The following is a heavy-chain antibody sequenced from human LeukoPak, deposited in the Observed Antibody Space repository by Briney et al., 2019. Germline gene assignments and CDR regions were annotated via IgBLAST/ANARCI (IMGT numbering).Heavy chain of an antibody. D-gene: IGHD6-13*01. CDR1: GFTVSTNY. CDR2: IFGGGGT. CDR3: ASKWGSSWPEYFQR. J-gene: IGHJ1*01. Sequence: GGSLRLSCAASGFTVSTNYMAWVRQPPGKGLEWVSVIFGGGGTYYAGSVRGRFTVSRDNSQNTLFLQMNSQRAEDTAVYYCASKWGSSWPEYFQRWGQGTLVTVSS. V-gene: IGHV3-53*01.